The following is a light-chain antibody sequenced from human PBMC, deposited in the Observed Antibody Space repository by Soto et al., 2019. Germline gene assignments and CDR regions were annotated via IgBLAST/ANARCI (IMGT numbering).Light chain of an antibody. V-gene: IGLV2-14*01. CDR1: SSDVGAHDF. CDR2: EVT. J-gene: IGLJ2*01. Sequence: QSALTQPASVSGSPGQSITISCSGTSSDVGAHDFVSWYQHHPDKAPKVIIFEVTKRPSGVSSRFSGSKTGNTASLTISGLQAVDEADYYCNAYTLSKTVLFGGVTKLTVL. CDR3: NAYTLSKTVL.